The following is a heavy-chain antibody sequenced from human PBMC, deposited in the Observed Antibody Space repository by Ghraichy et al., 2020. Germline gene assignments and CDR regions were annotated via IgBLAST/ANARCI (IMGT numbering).Heavy chain of an antibody. CDR3: ARGTYYYDSSGYYYYYYGMDV. D-gene: IGHD3-22*01. Sequence: SETLSLTCTVSGGSISSYYWSWIRQPPGKGLEWIGYIYYSGSTNYNPSLKSRVTISVDTSKNQFSLKLSSVTAADTAVYYCARGTYYYDSSGYYYYYYGMDVWGQGTTVTVSS. CDR1: GGSISSYY. J-gene: IGHJ6*02. V-gene: IGHV4-59*01. CDR2: IYYSGST.